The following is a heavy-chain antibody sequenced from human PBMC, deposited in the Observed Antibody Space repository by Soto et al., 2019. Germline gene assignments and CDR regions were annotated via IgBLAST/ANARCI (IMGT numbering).Heavy chain of an antibody. J-gene: IGHJ3*02. V-gene: IGHV3-21*01. CDR1: GFNFSSYS. CDR3: ARSNGDYDFWSGYYKRDVAFDI. CDR2: ISSSSSYI. D-gene: IGHD3-3*01. Sequence: GGSLRLSCAASGFNFSSYSMNWVRQAPGKGLEWVSSISSSSSYIYYADSVKGRFTISRDNAKNSLYLQMNSLRAEDTAVYYCARSNGDYDFWSGYYKRDVAFDIWGQGTMVTVSS.